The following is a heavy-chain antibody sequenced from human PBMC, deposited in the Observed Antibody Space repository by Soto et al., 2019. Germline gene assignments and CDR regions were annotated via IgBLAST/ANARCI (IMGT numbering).Heavy chain of an antibody. CDR2: ISSSSSYI. CDR3: ARTTLMTKASEYFQH. D-gene: IGHD4-4*01. J-gene: IGHJ1*01. Sequence: GGSLRLSCAASGFTFSSYSMNWVRQAPGKGLEWVSSISSSSSYIYYADSVKGRFTISRDNAKNSLYLQMNSLRAEDTAVYYCARTTLMTKASEYFQHWGQGTLVTVSP. V-gene: IGHV3-21*01. CDR1: GFTFSSYS.